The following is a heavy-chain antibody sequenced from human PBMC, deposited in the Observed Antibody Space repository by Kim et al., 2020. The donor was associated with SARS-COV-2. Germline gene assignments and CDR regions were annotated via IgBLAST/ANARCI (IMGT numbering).Heavy chain of an antibody. J-gene: IGHJ4*02. CDR2: SII. V-gene: IGHV3-48*02. D-gene: IGHD3-10*01. CDR3: TMVREPIGD. Sequence: SIIYYADSVKGRFTISRDNAKNSLFLLMNSLRDEDTAVYYCTMVREPIGDWGQGTLVTVSS.